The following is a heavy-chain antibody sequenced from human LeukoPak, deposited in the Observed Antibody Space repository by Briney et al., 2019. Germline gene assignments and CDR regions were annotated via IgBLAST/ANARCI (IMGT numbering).Heavy chain of an antibody. CDR2: IWYDGSNK. J-gene: IGHJ3*02. D-gene: IGHD3-16*01. Sequence: GGSLRLSCAASGFTFSSYGMHWVGQAPGKGLEWVAVIWYDGSNKYYADSVKGRFTISRDNSKNTLYLQMNSLRAEDTAVYYCARAQGVSAFDIWGQGTMVTVSS. CDR3: ARAQGVSAFDI. V-gene: IGHV3-33*01. CDR1: GFTFSSYG.